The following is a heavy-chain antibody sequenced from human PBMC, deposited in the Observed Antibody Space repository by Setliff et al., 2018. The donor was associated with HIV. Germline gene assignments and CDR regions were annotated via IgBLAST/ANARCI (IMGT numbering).Heavy chain of an antibody. V-gene: IGHV4-59*08. J-gene: IGHJ4*02. Sequence: NPSLTCTVSGDSISTDYWTWIRQPPGKGLEWIGYIYNSASTSYNPSLKSRVTISVDTSKNQFSLKLSSVTAADTAVYYCARHSPSDYWGQGTLVTVSS. CDR2: IYNSAST. CDR3: ARHSPSDY. CDR1: GDSISTDY.